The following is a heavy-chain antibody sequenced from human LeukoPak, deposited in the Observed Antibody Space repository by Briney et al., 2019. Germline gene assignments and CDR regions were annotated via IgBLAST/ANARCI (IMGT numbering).Heavy chain of an antibody. D-gene: IGHD2-2*01. Sequence: SETLSLTCAVSGGSFSGYYWSWIRQPPGKGLEWIGEINHSGSTNYNPSLKSRVTISVDTSKNQFSLKLSSVTAADTAVYYCARGKDIVVVGMRWAFDYWGQGTLVTVSS. V-gene: IGHV4-34*01. CDR1: GGSFSGYY. J-gene: IGHJ4*02. CDR2: INHSGST. CDR3: ARGKDIVVVGMRWAFDY.